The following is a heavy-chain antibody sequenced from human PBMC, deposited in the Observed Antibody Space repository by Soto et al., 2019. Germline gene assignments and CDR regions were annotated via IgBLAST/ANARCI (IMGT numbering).Heavy chain of an antibody. CDR1: GFTVSSNY. CDR3: ARYSSRWYRDRGY. D-gene: IGHD6-13*01. V-gene: IGHV3-66*01. Sequence: EVQLVESGGGLVQPGGSLRLSCAASGFTVSSNYMSWVRQAPGKGLEWVSVIYSGGSTYYADSVKGRFTISRDNSKNTLYLQMNSLRAEDTAVYYCARYSSRWYRDRGYWGQGTLVTVSS. J-gene: IGHJ4*02. CDR2: IYSGGST.